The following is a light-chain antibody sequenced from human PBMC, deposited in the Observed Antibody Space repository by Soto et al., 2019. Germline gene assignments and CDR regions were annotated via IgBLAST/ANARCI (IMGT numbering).Light chain of an antibody. J-gene: IGLJ2*01. CDR2: SNN. CDR1: SPNIGRNY. V-gene: IGLV1-47*02. Sequence: QSVLTQPPSASGTPGQRVTISCSGSSPNIGRNYVYWYQQLPGTAPKLLIHSNNQRPSGVPDRFSGSKSGTSASLAISGLRSEDEADYYCASWDHSLSARVFGGGTKLPVL. CDR3: ASWDHSLSARV.